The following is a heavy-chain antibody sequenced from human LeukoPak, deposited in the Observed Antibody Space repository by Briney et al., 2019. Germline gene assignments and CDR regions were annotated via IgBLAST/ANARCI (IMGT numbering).Heavy chain of an antibody. CDR2: MNPNSGNT. Sequence: ASVKVSCKASGYTFTSYDINWVRQATGQGLEWMGWMNPNSGNTGYAQKFQGRVTMTRNTSISTAYIELSSLRSEDTAVYYCAGGRYSGSYYGGHNWFDPWGQGTLVTVSS. D-gene: IGHD1-26*01. V-gene: IGHV1-8*01. CDR1: GYTFTSYD. J-gene: IGHJ5*02. CDR3: AGGRYSGSYYGGHNWFDP.